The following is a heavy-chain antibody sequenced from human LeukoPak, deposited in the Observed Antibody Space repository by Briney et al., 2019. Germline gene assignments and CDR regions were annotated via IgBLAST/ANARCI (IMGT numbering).Heavy chain of an antibody. CDR1: GGSISSNSYY. D-gene: IGHD3-10*01. V-gene: IGHV4-39*07. Sequence: PSETLSHTCTVSGGSISSNSYYWGWIRQPPGKGLEWIGSIYYSGSTYYNPSLKSRVTISVDTSKNQFSLKLNSVTAADTAVYYCAKGYYGSGSYGWFDYWGQGTLVTVSS. CDR2: IYYSGST. CDR3: AKGYYGSGSYGWFDY. J-gene: IGHJ4*02.